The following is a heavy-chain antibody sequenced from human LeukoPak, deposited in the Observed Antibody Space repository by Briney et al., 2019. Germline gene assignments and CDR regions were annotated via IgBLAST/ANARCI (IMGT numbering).Heavy chain of an antibody. CDR2: ISSSSSYI. V-gene: IGHV3-21*01. J-gene: IGHJ5*02. CDR3: ARGEITFGGVTDP. D-gene: IGHD3-16*01. CDR1: GFTFSSYS. Sequence: PGGSLRLSCAASGFTFSSYSMNWVRQAPGKGLEWVSSISSSSSYIYYADSVKGRFTISRDNAKNSLYLQMNSLRAEDTAVYYCARGEITFGGVTDPWGQGTLVTVSS.